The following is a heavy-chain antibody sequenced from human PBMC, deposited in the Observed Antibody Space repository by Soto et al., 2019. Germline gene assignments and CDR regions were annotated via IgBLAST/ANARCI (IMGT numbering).Heavy chain of an antibody. CDR1: GFTVSTNY. J-gene: IGHJ4*02. Sequence: PGGSLRLSCAASGFTVSTNYMTWVRQAPGKGLEWVSVMYSGGSTYYADSVKGRFTISRDNSKNTLYLQMNRLRAEDTAVYYCARAVGCSGDSCYSAIPYWGQGTLVTVSS. D-gene: IGHD2-15*01. CDR2: MYSGGST. V-gene: IGHV3-66*01. CDR3: ARAVGCSGDSCYSAIPY.